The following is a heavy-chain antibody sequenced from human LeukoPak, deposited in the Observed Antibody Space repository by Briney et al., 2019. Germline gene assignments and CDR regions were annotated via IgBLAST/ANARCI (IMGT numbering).Heavy chain of an antibody. Sequence: PGGSLRLSCAASGFTFSDYYMSWIRQAPGKGLEWVSYISSSGSTIYYADSVKGRFTISRDNAKNSLYLQMNSLRAEDTAVYYCTRDGYNEIYYYYYGMDVWGQGTTVTVSS. J-gene: IGHJ6*02. CDR1: GFTFSDYY. V-gene: IGHV3-11*01. CDR3: TRDGYNEIYYYYYGMDV. CDR2: ISSSGSTI. D-gene: IGHD5-24*01.